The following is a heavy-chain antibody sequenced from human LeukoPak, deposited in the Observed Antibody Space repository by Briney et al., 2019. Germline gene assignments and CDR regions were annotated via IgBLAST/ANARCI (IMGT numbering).Heavy chain of an antibody. CDR1: GGSFGSYY. CDR2: MFYTGST. J-gene: IGHJ5*02. Sequence: SETLSLTCTVSGGSFGSYYLSWIRQSPGKGLEWIGFMFYTGSTNYNPSVMSRVSISRDASKNQFSLKLNSLTAADTALYFCARGDDADGYLSTWGQGTLVTVSS. CDR3: ARGDDADGYLST. D-gene: IGHD5-24*01. V-gene: IGHV4-59*01.